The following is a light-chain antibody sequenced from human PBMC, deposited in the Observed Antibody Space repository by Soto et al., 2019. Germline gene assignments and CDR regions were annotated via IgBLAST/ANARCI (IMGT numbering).Light chain of an antibody. CDR2: WAS. V-gene: IGKV4-1*01. J-gene: IGKJ1*01. CDR1: QSVLYNSNNKIY. Sequence: DSVMTQSPDSLAVSLGESATINFKSSQSVLYNSNNKIYLAWYQHKPGQPPKLLIYWASTRESGVPDRFSGSGSGTDFTLTISSLQPDDFATYYCQQYNSYSGTFGQGTKVDI. CDR3: QQYNSYSGT.